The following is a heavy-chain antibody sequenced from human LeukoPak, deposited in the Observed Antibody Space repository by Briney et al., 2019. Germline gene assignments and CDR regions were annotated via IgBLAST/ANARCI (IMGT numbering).Heavy chain of an antibody. J-gene: IGHJ4*02. CDR3: ARETGSYKGNYFDY. CDR1: GYTFTNYG. CDR2: ISACNGNT. Sequence: GASVKVSCKASGYTFTNYGISWVRQAPGQGLEWMGWISACNGNTNYAQKLQGRVTMTTDTSTSTAYMEVRSLRSDGTAVYYCARETGSYKGNYFDYWGQGTLVTVSS. V-gene: IGHV1-18*04. D-gene: IGHD3-9*01.